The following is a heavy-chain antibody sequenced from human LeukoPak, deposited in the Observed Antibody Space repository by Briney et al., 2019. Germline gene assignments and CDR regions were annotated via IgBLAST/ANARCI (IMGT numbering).Heavy chain of an antibody. D-gene: IGHD3/OR15-3a*01. CDR2: IYPGDSDT. CDR1: GYSFTSYW. Sequence: KLGESLKISCKGSGYSFTSYWIGWVRQMPGKGLEWMGIIYPGDSDTRYSPSFQGQVTISADKSISTAYLQWSSLKASDTAMYYCARGKGAWLAWLLWVSWGQGTLFTASS. CDR3: ARGKGAWLAWLLWVS. J-gene: IGHJ5*02. V-gene: IGHV5-51*01.